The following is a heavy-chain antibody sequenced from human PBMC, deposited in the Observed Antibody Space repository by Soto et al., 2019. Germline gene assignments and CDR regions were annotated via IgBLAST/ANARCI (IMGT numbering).Heavy chain of an antibody. J-gene: IGHJ4*02. CDR2: IYYSGRT. CDR1: GESISSSSYY. D-gene: IGHD2-21*02. Sequence: TSETLSLTCIVSGESISSSSYYWGWIRQPLGKGLEWIGSIYYSGRTYYNPSFKSRVTISIDTSKNQFSLKLSSVTATDTAVYYCARQRTTVVTQAYFDHWGQGALVTVSS. V-gene: IGHV4-39*01. CDR3: ARQRTTVVTQAYFDH.